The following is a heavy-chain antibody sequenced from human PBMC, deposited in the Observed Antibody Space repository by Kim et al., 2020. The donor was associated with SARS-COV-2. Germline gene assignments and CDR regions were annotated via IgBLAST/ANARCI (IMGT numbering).Heavy chain of an antibody. V-gene: IGHV3-11*01. Sequence: ADYGKGRFTITRDNAKNTLYLQMNSLNAEATAVYYCARAIEYSSSSGFDYWGQGTLVTVSS. D-gene: IGHD6-13*01. J-gene: IGHJ4*02. CDR3: ARAIEYSSSSGFDY.